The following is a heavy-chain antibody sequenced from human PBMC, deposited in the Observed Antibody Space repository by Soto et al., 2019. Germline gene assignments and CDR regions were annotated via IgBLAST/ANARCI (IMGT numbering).Heavy chain of an antibody. CDR3: ASVRGGYYYAMDV. CDR1: GGSISSYY. J-gene: IGHJ6*02. CDR2: IYYSGST. V-gene: IGHV4-59*12. D-gene: IGHD3-10*02. Sequence: SETLSLTCTVSGGSISSYYWSWIRQPPGKGLEWIGYIYYSGSTNYNPSLRSRVTISVDKSKNQFSLKLSSVTAADTAVYYCASVRGGYYYAMDVWGQGTTVTVSS.